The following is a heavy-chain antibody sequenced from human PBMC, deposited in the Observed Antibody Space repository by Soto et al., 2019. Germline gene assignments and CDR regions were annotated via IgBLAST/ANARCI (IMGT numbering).Heavy chain of an antibody. D-gene: IGHD5-12*01. CDR3: ARAGRGYSGYEPFDY. CDR2: INHSGST. J-gene: IGHJ4*02. Sequence: QVQLQQWGAGLLKPSETLSLTCAVYGGSFSGYYWSWLRQPPGKGLEWIGEINHSGSTNYNPSLKSRVTISVDTSKNQFSLKLSSVTAADTAVYYCARAGRGYSGYEPFDYWGQGTLVTVSS. V-gene: IGHV4-34*01. CDR1: GGSFSGYY.